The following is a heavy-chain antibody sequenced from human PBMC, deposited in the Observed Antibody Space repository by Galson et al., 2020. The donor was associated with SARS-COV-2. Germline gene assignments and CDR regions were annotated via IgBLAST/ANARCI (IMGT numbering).Heavy chain of an antibody. J-gene: IGHJ6*02. D-gene: IGHD6-19*01. Sequence: GESLKLSCKGSGYSFTSYWIGWVRQMPGKGLEWMGIIYPGDSDTRYRPSFQGQVTISADKSLRTAYLQWSSLQASDTAMYYCARHEFKYSSGWYYYCGMDVWGQVTTVTVSS. V-gene: IGHV5-51*01. CDR2: IYPGDSDT. CDR3: ARHEFKYSSGWYYYCGMDV. CDR1: GYSFTSYW.